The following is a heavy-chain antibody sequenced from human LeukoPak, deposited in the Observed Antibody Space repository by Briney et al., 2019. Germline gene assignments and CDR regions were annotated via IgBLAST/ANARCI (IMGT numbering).Heavy chain of an antibody. CDR3: TKHGNWGSQFYFVY. CDR2: ITANGGST. CDR1: GFPFSTYA. Sequence: PGGPLRLSCAASGFPFSTYAVSWVRQAPGKGLEWVSAITANGGSTYYADSVKGRFTISRDNSKNTLYLQMNSLRAEDTAVYYCTKHGNWGSQFYFVYWGQGTLVTVSS. J-gene: IGHJ4*02. V-gene: IGHV3-23*01. D-gene: IGHD7-27*01.